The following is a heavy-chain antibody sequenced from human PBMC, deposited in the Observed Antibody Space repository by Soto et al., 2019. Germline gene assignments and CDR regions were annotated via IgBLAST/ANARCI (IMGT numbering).Heavy chain of an antibody. CDR1: GGSISTSRSY. J-gene: IGHJ5*02. CDR3: ARQPTTGDTDLWFDP. V-gene: IGHV4-39*01. CDR2: IFYSGST. Sequence: QLQLLESGPGLVKASETLSLTCSVSGGSISTSRSYWAWIRQPPGKGLEWLANIFYSGSTFYNPSLASRVSLSVDTSKNEFSLKLRSVTAADTAVYYCARQPTTGDTDLWFDPWGQGTLVTVSS. D-gene: IGHD2-21*01.